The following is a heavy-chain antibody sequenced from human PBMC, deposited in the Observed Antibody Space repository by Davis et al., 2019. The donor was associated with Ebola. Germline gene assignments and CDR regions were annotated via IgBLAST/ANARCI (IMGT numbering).Heavy chain of an antibody. CDR2: ISSGSTTL. J-gene: IGHJ4*02. CDR1: GFTFSRYS. CDR3: ARDERMGSTTLEH. D-gene: IGHD1-26*01. V-gene: IGHV3-48*02. Sequence: PGGSLRLSCEASGFTFSRYSMNWVRQAPGKGLEWVSYISSGSTTLHYADSVKGRFTISRDTDKNSLYLQMNSLRDEDTAVYYCARDERMGSTTLEHWGQGTLVTVSS.